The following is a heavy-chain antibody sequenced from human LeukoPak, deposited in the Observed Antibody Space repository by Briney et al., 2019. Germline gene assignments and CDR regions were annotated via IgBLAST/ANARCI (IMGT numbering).Heavy chain of an antibody. D-gene: IGHD3-22*01. CDR3: AKGQHYYDSSGTLDH. Sequence: PGGSLRLSCAASGFTFSSYGMHWVRQAPGKGLEWVAFIRYDGSNKYYADSVKGRFTISRDNSKNTLYLQMNSLRAEDTAVYYCAKGQHYYDSSGTLDHWGQGTLVTVSS. CDR1: GFTFSSYG. V-gene: IGHV3-30*02. CDR2: IRYDGSNK. J-gene: IGHJ4*02.